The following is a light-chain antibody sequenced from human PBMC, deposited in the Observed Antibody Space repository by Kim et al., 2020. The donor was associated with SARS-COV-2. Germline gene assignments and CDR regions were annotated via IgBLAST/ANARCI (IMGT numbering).Light chain of an antibody. CDR1: QTINNR. J-gene: IGKJ4*01. CDR3: QQRRSWPLT. CDR2: DAT. Sequence: VSPGERATLSCRSSQTINNRLVWYQQKPGQAPRLLIYDATTRATGIPARFIGSGSETDFTLTISSLEPEDFAVYYCQQRRSWPLTFGGGTKVDIK. V-gene: IGKV3-11*01.